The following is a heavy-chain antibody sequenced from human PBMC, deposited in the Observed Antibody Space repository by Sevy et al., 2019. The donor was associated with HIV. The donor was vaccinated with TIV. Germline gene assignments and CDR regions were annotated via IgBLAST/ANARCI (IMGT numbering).Heavy chain of an antibody. CDR3: ARDGGRITMVQGVLAYYHGMDV. V-gene: IGHV3-21*01. CDR1: GFTFSIYS. D-gene: IGHD3-10*01. CDR2: SNSSSNYI. Sequence: GGSLRLSCAASGFTFSIYSMNWVRQAPGKGLEWVSSSNSSSNYIYYSDSVKGRFTISRDNAKNSLYLQMNSLRAEDTAVYYCARDGGRITMVQGVLAYYHGMDVWGHGTTVTVSS. J-gene: IGHJ6*02.